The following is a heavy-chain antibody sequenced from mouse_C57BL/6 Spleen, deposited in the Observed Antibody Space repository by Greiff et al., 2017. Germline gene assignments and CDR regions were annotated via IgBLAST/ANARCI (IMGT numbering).Heavy chain of an antibody. CDR3: TIYDYGDFDY. J-gene: IGHJ2*01. Sequence: VKLVESGAELVRPGASVTLSCKASGYTFTDYEMHWVKQTPVHGLEWIGAIDPETGGTAYNQKFKGKAILTADKSSSTAYMELRSLTSEDSAVYYCTIYDYGDFDYWGQGTTLTVSS. D-gene: IGHD2-4*01. CDR1: GYTFTDYE. CDR2: IDPETGGT. V-gene: IGHV1-15*01.